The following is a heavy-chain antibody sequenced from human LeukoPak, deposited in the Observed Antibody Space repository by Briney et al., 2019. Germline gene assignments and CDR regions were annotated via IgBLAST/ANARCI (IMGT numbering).Heavy chain of an antibody. V-gene: IGHV4-38-2*02. CDR2: IYHSGST. D-gene: IGHD3-10*01. Sequence: SETLSLTCTVSGGSISSYYWGWIRQPPGKGLEWIGSIYHSGSTYYNPSLKSRVTISVDTSKNQFSLKLSSVTAADTAVYYCARDFGGSGSYWCFDYWGQGTLVTVSS. CDR1: GGSISSYY. CDR3: ARDFGGSGSYWCFDY. J-gene: IGHJ4*02.